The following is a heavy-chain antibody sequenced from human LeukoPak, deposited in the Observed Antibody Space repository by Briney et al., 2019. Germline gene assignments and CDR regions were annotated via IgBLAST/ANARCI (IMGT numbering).Heavy chain of an antibody. D-gene: IGHD2-8*02. CDR2: ISSSSNYI. CDR1: GFTFSSYS. V-gene: IGHV3-21*04. CDR3: ASERRTGWAHFDY. J-gene: IGHJ4*02. Sequence: PGGSLRLSCAASGFTFSSYSMNWVRQAPGKGLEWVSSISSSSNYIYYADSVKGRFTISRDNAKNSLYLQMNSLRADDTAVYYCASERRTGWAHFDYWGQGTLVTVSS.